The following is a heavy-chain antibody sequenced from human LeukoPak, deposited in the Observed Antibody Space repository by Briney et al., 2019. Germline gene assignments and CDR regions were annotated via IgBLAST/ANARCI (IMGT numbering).Heavy chain of an antibody. V-gene: IGHV1-46*01. CDR3: ARVWAISSAGPPGC. Sequence: ASVKVSFKASGYTFTNYYMHWVRQAPGQGLEWMGIIDPRGGSTSYAQKFQGRVSMTRDTSTGTVYMELSSLRSEDTAMYYCARVWAISSAGPPGCWGQGTLVTVSS. D-gene: IGHD6-13*01. CDR1: GYTFTNYY. J-gene: IGHJ4*02. CDR2: IDPRGGST.